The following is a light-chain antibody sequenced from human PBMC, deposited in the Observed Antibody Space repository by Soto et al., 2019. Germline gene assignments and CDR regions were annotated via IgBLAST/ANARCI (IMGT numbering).Light chain of an antibody. V-gene: IGLV2-8*01. J-gene: IGLJ1*01. CDR2: EVN. Sequence: QSALTQPPSASGSAGQSVAISCTGTSSDVGGYNYVSWYQQHPGKAPKLMIYEVNKRPSGVPDRFSGSKSGNTASLTVSGRQAEDEADYYCSSYAGSSNVFGTGTKVTAL. CDR3: SSYAGSSNV. CDR1: SSDVGGYNY.